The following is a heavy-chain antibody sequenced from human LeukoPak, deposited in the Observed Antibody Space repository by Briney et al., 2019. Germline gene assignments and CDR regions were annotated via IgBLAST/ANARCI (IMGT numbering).Heavy chain of an antibody. CDR1: GFTVSSNY. V-gene: IGHV3-53*01. J-gene: IGHJ6*03. CDR2: IYSGSST. CDR3: ASNYDFWSGYSPMDV. Sequence: PGGSLRLSCAASGFTVSSNYMSWVRQAPGKGLEWVSVIYSGSSTYYADSVKGRFTISRDNSKNTLYLQMNSLRAEDTAVYYCASNYDFWSGYSPMDVWGKGTTVTVSS. D-gene: IGHD3-3*01.